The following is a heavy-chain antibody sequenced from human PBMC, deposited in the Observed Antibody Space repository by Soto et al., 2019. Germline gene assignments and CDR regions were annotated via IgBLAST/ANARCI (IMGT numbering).Heavy chain of an antibody. CDR2: IFYSGST. V-gene: IGHV4-39*01. D-gene: IGHD5-18*01. CDR1: GGSISSSSYY. J-gene: IGHJ4*02. Sequence: QLQLQESGPGLAKPSETLSLTCTVSGGSISSSSYYWGWIRQPPGKGLEWIGSIFYSGSTYYNPSLSSRVTISVDTSKNQFSLKLSSVTAADTAVYYCARQTRYGFGGYWGQGTLVTVSS. CDR3: ARQTRYGFGGY.